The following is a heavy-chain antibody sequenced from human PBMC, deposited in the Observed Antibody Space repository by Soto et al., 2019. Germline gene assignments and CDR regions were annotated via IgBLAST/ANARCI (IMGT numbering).Heavy chain of an antibody. CDR1: GGSISSGDYS. Sequence: SETLSLTCAVSGGSISSGDYSWSWIRQPPGQGLEWIGNIYHSGTTYYNPSLKSRVTISIDRSKNQIPLKLTSVTAADTAVYYCARAGQSGYDYHFDYWGQGTLVTV. D-gene: IGHD5-12*01. V-gene: IGHV4-30-2*01. CDR3: ARAGQSGYDYHFDY. J-gene: IGHJ4*02. CDR2: IYHSGTT.